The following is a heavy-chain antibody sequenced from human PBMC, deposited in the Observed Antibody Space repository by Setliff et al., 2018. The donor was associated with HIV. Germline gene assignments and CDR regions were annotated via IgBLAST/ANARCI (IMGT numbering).Heavy chain of an antibody. CDR3: ARTGTRWSFDY. D-gene: IGHD1-7*01. Sequence: GGSLRLSCAASGFTFSDYYMSWIRQAPGKGLEWVSYISSRGSTIYYADSVKGRFTISRDNAKNSLYLQMNTLRAEDTAVYFCARTGTRWSFDYWGQGILVTVSS. CDR1: GFTFSDYY. J-gene: IGHJ4*02. CDR2: ISSRGSTI. V-gene: IGHV3-11*04.